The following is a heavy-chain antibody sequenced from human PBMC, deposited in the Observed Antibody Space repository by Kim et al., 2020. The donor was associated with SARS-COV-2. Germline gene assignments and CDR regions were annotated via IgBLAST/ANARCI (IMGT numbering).Heavy chain of an antibody. D-gene: IGHD3-9*01. CDR3: ARVGHYDILTGYSKPNYAVDS. V-gene: IGHV1-69*13. CDR1: GGTFSSYG. Sequence: SVKVSCKASGGTFSSYGISWVRQAPGQGLEWMGGIIPIFGTTNYAQKFQGRVTITADESTSTAYMELSSLRSEDTAVYYCARVGHYDILTGYSKPNYAVDSWGQGTLVTGSS. J-gene: IGHJ4*02. CDR2: IIPIFGTT.